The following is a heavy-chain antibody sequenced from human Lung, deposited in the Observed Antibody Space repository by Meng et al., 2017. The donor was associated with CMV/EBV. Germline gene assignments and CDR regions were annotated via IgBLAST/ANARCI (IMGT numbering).Heavy chain of an antibody. CDR2: DGNNK. V-gene: IGHV3-30*03. J-gene: IGHJ4*02. CDR3: ARENLELQGTVDY. D-gene: IGHD1-7*01. CDR1: GFTITAYP. Sequence: QVQLGGSGGGVVQPGRSLRLSCAASGFTITAYPMHWVRQVPGKGLEWVTVDGNNKYYADSVKGRFTISRDNSRNTLDLQMDSLRTEDTAIYYCARENLELQGTVDYWGQGTLVTVSS.